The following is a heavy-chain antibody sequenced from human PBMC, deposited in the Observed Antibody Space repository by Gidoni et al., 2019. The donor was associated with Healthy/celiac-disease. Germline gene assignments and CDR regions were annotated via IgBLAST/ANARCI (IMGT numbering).Heavy chain of an antibody. D-gene: IGHD3-10*01. CDR3: ARGLPMSWSL. CDR1: GGSFSGYY. Sequence: QVQLQQWGAGLLKPSETLSLTCAVYGGSFSGYYWSWIRQPPGKGLEWIGEINHSGSTNYNPSLKSRVTISVDTSKNQFSLKLSSVTAADTAVYYCARGLPMSWSLWGQGTLVTVSS. CDR2: INHSGST. V-gene: IGHV4-34*01. J-gene: IGHJ4*02.